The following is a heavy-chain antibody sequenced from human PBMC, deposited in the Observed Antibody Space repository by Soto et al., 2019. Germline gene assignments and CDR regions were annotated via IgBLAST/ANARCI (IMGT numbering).Heavy chain of an antibody. CDR3: ASVGDYFGSRTFRTPDF. CDR2: IHYTGST. CDR1: GGFISGSSYY. D-gene: IGHD3-10*01. V-gene: IGHV4-39*01. Sequence: SETLSLTCSVSGGFISGSSYYWGWIRRPPGKGLEWIGSIHYTGSTHYNPSLKGRVTISVDTSKNQFSLKLNSVTGADTAVYYCASVGDYFGSRTFRTPDFWGQGTLVTVSS. J-gene: IGHJ4*02.